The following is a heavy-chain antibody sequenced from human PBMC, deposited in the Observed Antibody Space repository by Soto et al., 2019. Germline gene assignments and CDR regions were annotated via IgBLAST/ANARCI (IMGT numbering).Heavy chain of an antibody. V-gene: IGHV2-5*02. CDR2: IYWDDDK. J-gene: IGHJ4*02. D-gene: IGHD1-1*01. CDR3: AHRLGGFTWNDGYLDY. Sequence: QITLKESGPTLVEPTETLTLTCSFSGFSLTTHPMGVGWIRQPPGRALEWLAVIYWDDDKRYNPSLRSRLTIATDTSKRQVVLTVTYMEPADTATYYCAHRLGGFTWNDGYLDYWGQGTLVTVSS. CDR1: GFSLTTHPMG.